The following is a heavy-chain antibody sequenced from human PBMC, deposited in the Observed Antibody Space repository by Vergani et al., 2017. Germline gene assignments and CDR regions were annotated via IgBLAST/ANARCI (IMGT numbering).Heavy chain of an antibody. V-gene: IGHV3-30-3*01. J-gene: IGHJ4*02. D-gene: IGHD2-2*02. CDR2: ISFDGTNE. Sequence: QVQLVESGGGVVQPGTSLRLSCVVSGFALNRHAMYWVRQAPGKGLEWVVGISFDGTNEYYPDLVKGRFTISRDIAKNTLYLQVRSLRLEDTGVYHCVRDRGLCAGGRCYTEAWDYWGQGTPLTVSS. CDR1: GFALNRHA. CDR3: VRDRGLCAGGRCYTEAWDY.